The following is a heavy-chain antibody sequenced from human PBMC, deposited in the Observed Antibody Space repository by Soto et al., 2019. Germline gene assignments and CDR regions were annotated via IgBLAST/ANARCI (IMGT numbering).Heavy chain of an antibody. Sequence: GGSLRLSCAASGFTFSTYWMSWVRQAPGKGLEWVANIKPDGSEKWYVDSVKGRFTISRDNAKNLLYLQMNSLRAEDTAVYYCARGDDFDTSGPFPDLFDIWGKGTMVTVSS. J-gene: IGHJ3*02. D-gene: IGHD3-22*01. V-gene: IGHV3-7*04. CDR2: IKPDGSEK. CDR3: ARGDDFDTSGPFPDLFDI. CDR1: GFTFSTYW.